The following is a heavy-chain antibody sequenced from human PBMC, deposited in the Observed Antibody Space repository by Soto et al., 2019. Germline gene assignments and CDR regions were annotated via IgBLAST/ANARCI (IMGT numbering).Heavy chain of an antibody. D-gene: IGHD2-2*01. V-gene: IGHV5-10-1*01. CDR1: GYNFTSYW. CDR3: ARRGYCSSTSCYEMRYYGMEV. J-gene: IGHJ6*04. Sequence: PGESLQISCKGSGYNFTSYWVYCVRQMPGKGLEWMGRIDPSDSYINYSPSFQGHVTFSADKSISTAYLQWSSLKASDTAMYFCARRGYCSSTSCYEMRYYGMEVWGEGTKVTVSS. CDR2: IDPSDSYI.